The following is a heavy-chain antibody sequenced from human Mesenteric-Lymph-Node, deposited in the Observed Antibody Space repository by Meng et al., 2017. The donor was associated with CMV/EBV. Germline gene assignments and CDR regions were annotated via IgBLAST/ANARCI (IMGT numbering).Heavy chain of an antibody. CDR1: GFTFSSYS. V-gene: IGHV3-21*04. CDR2: ISSSSSYI. D-gene: IGHD1-14*01. J-gene: IGHJ5*02. CDR3: ARRKVDGWFDP. Sequence: GESLKISCAASGFTFSSYSMNWVRQAPGKGLEWVSSISSSSSYIYYADSVKGRFTISRDNAKNSLYLQMNSLRAEDTAMYYCARRKVDGWFDPWGQGTLVTVSS.